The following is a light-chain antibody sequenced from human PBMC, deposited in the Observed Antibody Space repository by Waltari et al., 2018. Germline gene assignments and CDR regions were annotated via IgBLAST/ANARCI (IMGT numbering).Light chain of an antibody. V-gene: IGKV1-39*01. CDR3: QQSYDTPRT. CDR1: QYISTY. Sequence: DFQMTQSPSPPPASVGDRVTITCRASQYISTYLNWYQQKPGKGPKLLIYAASTLQSGGPSRFSGSGSGTDFTFTISSLQLEDFATYYCQQSYDTPRTFGQGTKVEVK. CDR2: AAS. J-gene: IGKJ1*01.